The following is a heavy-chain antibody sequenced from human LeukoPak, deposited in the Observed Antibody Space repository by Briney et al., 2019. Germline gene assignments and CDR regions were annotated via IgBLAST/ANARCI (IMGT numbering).Heavy chain of an antibody. D-gene: IGHD2-21*02. Sequence: SETLSLTCAVYGGSFSGYYWSWIRQPPGKGLEWIGEINHSGSTYYNPSLKSRVTISVDTSKNQISPKLNSVTAADTAMYYCARHGDLLSPFQTWGQGTLVTVSS. V-gene: IGHV4-34*01. CDR3: ARHGDLLSPFQT. CDR2: INHSGST. CDR1: GGSFSGYY. J-gene: IGHJ5*02.